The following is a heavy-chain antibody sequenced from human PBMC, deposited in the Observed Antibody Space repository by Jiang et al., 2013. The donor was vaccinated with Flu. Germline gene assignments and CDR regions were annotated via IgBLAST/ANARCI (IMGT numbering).Heavy chain of an antibody. CDR1: GGTFSSYA. J-gene: IGHJ6*04. Sequence: SGAEVKKPGSSVKVSCKASGGTFSSYAISWVRQAPGQGPEWMGRIIPILGIANYAQKFQGRVTITADKSTSTAYMELSSLRSEDTAVYYCARGNVSSGWSFYGMDVWGKGTTVTVSS. CDR2: IIPILGIA. V-gene: IGHV1-69*04. CDR3: ARGNVSSGWSFYGMDV. D-gene: IGHD6-19*01.